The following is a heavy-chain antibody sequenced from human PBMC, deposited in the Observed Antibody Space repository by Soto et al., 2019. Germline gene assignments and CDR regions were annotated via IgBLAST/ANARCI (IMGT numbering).Heavy chain of an antibody. CDR1: GYTFTSYG. J-gene: IGHJ6*02. CDR2: ISAYNGNT. Sequence: GASVKVSCKASGYTFTSYGISWVRQAPGQGLECMGWISAYNGNTNSAQNLQGRVTMTTDTSTSTAYMEPMSLRSDDTAVYYCARARNNHYYSYYYYGMDVWGQGTTVTVSS. CDR3: ARARNNHYYSYYYYGMDV. D-gene: IGHD1-26*01. V-gene: IGHV1-18*04.